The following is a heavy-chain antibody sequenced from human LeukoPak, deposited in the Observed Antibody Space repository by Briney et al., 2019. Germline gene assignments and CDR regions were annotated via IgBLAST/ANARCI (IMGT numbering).Heavy chain of an antibody. J-gene: IGHJ4*02. D-gene: IGHD6-13*01. CDR1: GDSISSTIHY. Sequence: SETLSLTCTVSGDSISSTIHYWGWIRQPPGKGLEWIGSIYYSGSTYYNPSLKSRVTISLDRSKDQFSLKLSSVTAADTAVYYCARAHSGYTSSELIDYWGQGTLVTVSS. V-gene: IGHV4-39*07. CDR2: IYYSGST. CDR3: ARAHSGYTSSELIDY.